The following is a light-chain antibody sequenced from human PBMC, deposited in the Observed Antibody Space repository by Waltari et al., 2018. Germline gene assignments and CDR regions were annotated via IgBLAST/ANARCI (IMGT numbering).Light chain of an antibody. CDR3: QKYDTYPYT. CDR1: QSISSW. Sequence: DIQMTQSPSTLSASVGDRVTITCRASQSISSWLAWYQQKPGKVPKLLSYKASSLESGVPLRFSGSGSGTEFTLTISSLQPDDFATYYCQKYDTYPYTFGQGTKLEI. CDR2: KAS. V-gene: IGKV1-5*03. J-gene: IGKJ2*01.